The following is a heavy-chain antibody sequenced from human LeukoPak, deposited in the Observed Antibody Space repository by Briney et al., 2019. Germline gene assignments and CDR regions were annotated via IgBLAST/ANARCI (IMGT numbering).Heavy chain of an antibody. V-gene: IGHV4-59*08. CDR3: ARFYYDSRGYWYYFDY. Sequence: SQTLSLTCAISGDSVSSNSAAWSWIRQPPGKGLEWIGYISYSGSTSYDPSLKSRVTISGDSSKKQFSLKLSSVTAADTAVYYCARFYYDSRGYWYYFDYWGQGTLVTVSS. CDR2: ISYSGST. D-gene: IGHD3-22*01. J-gene: IGHJ4*02. CDR1: GDSVSSNSAA.